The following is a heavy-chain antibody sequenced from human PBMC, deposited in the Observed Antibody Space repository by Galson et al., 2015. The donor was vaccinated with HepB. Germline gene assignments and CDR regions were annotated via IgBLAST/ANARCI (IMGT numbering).Heavy chain of an antibody. Sequence: SVKVSCKASGGTFSSDGISWVRQAPGQGLEWMGRIIPVLRTPDYAQNFRGRVTITADEGTNTAYLELSRLRFEDTAVYYCARDRRAGTAATTFARRLAAGLRRQDKHSHAYYYMDVWGKGTTVTVPS. D-gene: IGHD6-25*01. CDR2: IIPVLRTP. V-gene: IGHV1-69*11. CDR3: ARDRRAGTAATTFARRLAAGLRRQDKHSHAYYYMDV. J-gene: IGHJ6*03. CDR1: GGTFSSDG.